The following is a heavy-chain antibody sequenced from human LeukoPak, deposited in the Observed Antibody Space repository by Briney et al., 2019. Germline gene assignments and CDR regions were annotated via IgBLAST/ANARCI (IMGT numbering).Heavy chain of an antibody. CDR1: GGSISSSSYY. CDR3: ARKQSSWFGETQGYYFDY. J-gene: IGHJ4*02. CDR2: IYYSGST. Sequence: SETLSLTCTVSGGSISSSSYYWGWIRQPPGKGLEWIGSIYYSGSTYYNPSLKSRVTISVDTSKNQFSLKLSSVTAADTAVYYCARKQSSWFGETQGYYFDYWGQGTLVTVSS. D-gene: IGHD3-10*01. V-gene: IGHV4-39*07.